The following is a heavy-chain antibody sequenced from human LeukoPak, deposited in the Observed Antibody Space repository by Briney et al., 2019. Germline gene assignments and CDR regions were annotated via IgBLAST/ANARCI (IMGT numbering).Heavy chain of an antibody. V-gene: IGHV3-74*01. CDR3: TTDTFGARDS. J-gene: IGHJ4*02. Sequence: GGSLRLSCAASGYTFSRYWMHWVRQGPGKGLVWVSRINEDGSSTSYAESVRGRFTISRDNAKNTLYLQMNSLRAEDAAVYCCTTDTFGARDSWGQGTLVTVSS. CDR1: GYTFSRYW. D-gene: IGHD3-10*01. CDR2: INEDGSST.